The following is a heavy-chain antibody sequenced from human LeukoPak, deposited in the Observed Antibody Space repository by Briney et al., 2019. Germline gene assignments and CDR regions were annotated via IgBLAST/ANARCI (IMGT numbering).Heavy chain of an antibody. D-gene: IGHD6-13*01. CDR2: IRYDGSNK. J-gene: IGHJ6*03. V-gene: IGHV3-30*02. Sequence: PGGSLRLSCAASGFTFSSYGMHWVRQAPGKGLEWVAFIRYDGSNKYYADSVKGRFTISRDNSKNTLYLQMNSLRAEDTAVYYCAKALGPSSSWYGEVGYYYYYMDVWGKGTTVTISS. CDR3: AKALGPSSSWYGEVGYYYYYMDV. CDR1: GFTFSSYG.